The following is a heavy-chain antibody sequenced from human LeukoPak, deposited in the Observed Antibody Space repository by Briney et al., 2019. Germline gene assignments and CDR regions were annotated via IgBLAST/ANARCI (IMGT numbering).Heavy chain of an antibody. Sequence: GRSLRLSCAASGFTFGDYGMHWVRQAPGKGLEWVAVISYDGSNKYYADSVKGRFTISRDNSKNTLYLQMNSLRAEDTALYYCARDYSSTSGKHAFDIWGQGTMVTVSS. CDR1: GFTFGDYG. CDR2: ISYDGSNK. J-gene: IGHJ3*02. V-gene: IGHV3-30*03. CDR3: ARDYSSTSGKHAFDI. D-gene: IGHD6-13*01.